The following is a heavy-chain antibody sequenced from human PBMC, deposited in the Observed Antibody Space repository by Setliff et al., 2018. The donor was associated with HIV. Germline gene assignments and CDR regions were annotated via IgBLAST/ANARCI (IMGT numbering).Heavy chain of an antibody. V-gene: IGHV3-33*01. CDR1: GFTFRTYG. J-gene: IGHJ4*02. CDR2: IWYDGSNK. CDR3: ARDDKFAFDY. Sequence: GSLRLSCAASGFTFRTYGMHWVRQAPGKGLEWVALIWYDGSNKYYADSVKGRFTISRDNAKNSLFLQMNSLRAEDTAVYYCARDDKFAFDYWGLGTLVTVSS. D-gene: IGHD3-10*01.